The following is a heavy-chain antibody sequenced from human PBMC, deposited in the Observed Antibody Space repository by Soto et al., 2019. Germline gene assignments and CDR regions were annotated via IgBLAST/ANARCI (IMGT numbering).Heavy chain of an antibody. CDR1: GFIFSSLA. D-gene: IGHD6-19*01. V-gene: IGHV3-23*01. J-gene: IGHJ4*02. Sequence: PGGSLRLSCAASGFIFSSLAMSWVRQAPGKGLEWVSAIPGSADSTYYADSVKGRFTISRDNSKNTLYLQMNSLRAEDTAVYYCARDGGWIDYWGQGTLVTVSS. CDR2: IPGSADST. CDR3: ARDGGWIDY.